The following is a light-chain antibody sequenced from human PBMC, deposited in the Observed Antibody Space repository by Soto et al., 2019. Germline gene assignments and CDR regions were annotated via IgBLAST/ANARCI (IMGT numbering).Light chain of an antibody. CDR3: CSYAGISTFVV. J-gene: IGLJ2*01. CDR2: EGS. CDR1: SSDVGSYNL. V-gene: IGLV2-23*03. Sequence: QSVLTQPASLSGSPGQSITISCTGTSSDVGSYNLVSWFQQHPGKAPKLMIYEGSKRPSGVSNHFSGSKSGNTASLTISGLQAEDEADYCCCSYAGISTFVVFGGGTKLTVL.